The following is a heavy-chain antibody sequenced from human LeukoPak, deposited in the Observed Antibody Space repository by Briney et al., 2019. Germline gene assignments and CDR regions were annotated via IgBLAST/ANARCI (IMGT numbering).Heavy chain of an antibody. CDR3: AREGAGAHIVVVERAFDI. CDR2: IIPIFGTA. Sequence: SVKVSCKASGYTFTSYYMHWVRQAPGQGLEWMGRIIPIFGTANYAQKFQGRVTITTDESTSTAYMELSSLRSEDTAVYYCAREGAGAHIVVVERAFDIWGQGTMVTVSS. D-gene: IGHD2-21*01. V-gene: IGHV1-69*05. CDR1: GYTFTSYY. J-gene: IGHJ3*02.